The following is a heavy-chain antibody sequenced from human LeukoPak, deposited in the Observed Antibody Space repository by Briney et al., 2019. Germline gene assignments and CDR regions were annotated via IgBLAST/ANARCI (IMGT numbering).Heavy chain of an antibody. D-gene: IGHD1-26*01. J-gene: IGHJ4*02. Sequence: SETLSLTCSVSGGSLTNYYWGWIRQPAGKGLEWIGRIYTSGSTNYNPSLKSRVTMSVDTSKNQFSLKLSSVTAADTAVFYCARENSGSYREFDYWGQGTLVTVSS. V-gene: IGHV4-4*07. CDR2: IYTSGST. CDR3: ARENSGSYREFDY. CDR1: GGSLTNYY.